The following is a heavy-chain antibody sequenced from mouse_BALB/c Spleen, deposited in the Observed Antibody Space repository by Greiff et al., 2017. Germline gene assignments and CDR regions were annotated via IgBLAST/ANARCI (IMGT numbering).Heavy chain of an antibody. CDR1: GYTFTDYE. J-gene: IGHJ3*01. D-gene: IGHD1-2*01. CDR2: IDPETGGT. CDR3: TRSDYGPAWFAD. Sequence: QVQLQQSGAELVRPGASVTLSCKASGYTFTDYEMHWVKQTPVHGLEWIGAIDPETGGTAYNQKFKGKATLTADKSSSTAYMELRSLTSEDSAVYYGTRSDYGPAWFADWGQGTLVTVSA. V-gene: IGHV1-15*01.